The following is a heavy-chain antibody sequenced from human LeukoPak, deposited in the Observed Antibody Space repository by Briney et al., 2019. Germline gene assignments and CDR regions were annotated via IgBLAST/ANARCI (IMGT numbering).Heavy chain of an antibody. Sequence: ASVKVSCKASGYTFTGYYMHWVRQAPGQGLEWMGWINPNSGGTNYAQKLQGRVTMTRDTYISTAYMELSRLRSDDRAVYYCARGARRYRSGWYGTPYYFDYWGQGTLVTVSS. CDR1: GYTFTGYY. J-gene: IGHJ4*02. CDR3: ARGARRYRSGWYGTPYYFDY. V-gene: IGHV1-2*02. D-gene: IGHD6-19*01. CDR2: INPNSGGT.